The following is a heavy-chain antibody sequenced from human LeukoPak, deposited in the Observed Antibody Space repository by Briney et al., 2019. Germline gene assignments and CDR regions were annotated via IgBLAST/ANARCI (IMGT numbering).Heavy chain of an antibody. V-gene: IGHV4-59*01. CDR3: ARGSVLLSMDV. J-gene: IGHJ6*03. D-gene: IGHD3-10*01. CDR1: GGFIVSFY. CDR2: IYHSGGT. Sequence: SETLSLTCTVAGGFIVSFYWNWIRQPSGKGLEWIGNIYHSGGTNYNPSLKSRVTMLVDTSKNQISLKLSAVTAAGPAVYYCARGSVLLSMDVWGKGTTVTISS.